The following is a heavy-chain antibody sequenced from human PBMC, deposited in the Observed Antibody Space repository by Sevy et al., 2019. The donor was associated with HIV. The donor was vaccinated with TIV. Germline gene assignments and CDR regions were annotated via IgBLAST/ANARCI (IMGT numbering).Heavy chain of an antibody. D-gene: IGHD7-27*01. CDR1: GFTFSDYY. Sequence: GESLKISCAASGFTFSDYYMTWIRQAPGKGLEWVSYITSSGSATYYADSMKGRFTISRDNAKNSLYLQMNSLRAEDTAVYYCARVPGFFDYWGQGTLVTVSS. CDR3: ARVPGFFDY. J-gene: IGHJ4*02. CDR2: ITSSGSAT. V-gene: IGHV3-11*01.